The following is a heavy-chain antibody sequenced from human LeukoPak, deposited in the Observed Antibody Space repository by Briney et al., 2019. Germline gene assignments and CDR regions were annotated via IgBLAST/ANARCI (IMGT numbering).Heavy chain of an antibody. D-gene: IGHD5-24*01. Sequence: GTSLRLSCAASGFTFSSYGMHWVRQAPGKGLEWVAVIWYDGSYKYYADSVKGRFSISRDNPRNTVDLQMNSLRAEDTAMYYCARGDGYKLVDYWGQGTLVTVSS. V-gene: IGHV3-33*01. J-gene: IGHJ4*02. CDR2: IWYDGSYK. CDR3: ARGDGYKLVDY. CDR1: GFTFSSYG.